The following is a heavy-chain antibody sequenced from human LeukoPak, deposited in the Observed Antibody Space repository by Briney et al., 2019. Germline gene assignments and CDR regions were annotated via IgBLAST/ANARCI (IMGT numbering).Heavy chain of an antibody. J-gene: IGHJ4*02. V-gene: IGHV4-34*01. D-gene: IGHD4-17*01. CDR2: INHSGSA. CDR3: ARGQGTVTTH. Sequence: SETLSLTCTVSGGSFSGYYCTWIRQPPGKGLEWIGEINHSGSANYNPSLKSRVTISLDTSKNQFSLKLSSVTAADTAVYYCARGQGTVTTHWGQGTLVTVSS. CDR1: GGSFSGYY.